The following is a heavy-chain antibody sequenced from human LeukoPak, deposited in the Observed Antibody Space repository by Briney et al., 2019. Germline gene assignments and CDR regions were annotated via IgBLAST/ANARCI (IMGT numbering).Heavy chain of an antibody. CDR2: IYYSGST. J-gene: IGHJ4*02. D-gene: IGHD5-18*01. Sequence: SETLSLTCTVSGGSISSHHWSWIRQPPGKGLEWIGYIYYSGSTNYNPSLKSRVTISVDTSKNQFSLKLTSVTAADTAVYYCARRGYSYGFTFDYWGQGTLVTVSS. CDR1: GGSISSHH. CDR3: ARRGYSYGFTFDY. V-gene: IGHV4-59*11.